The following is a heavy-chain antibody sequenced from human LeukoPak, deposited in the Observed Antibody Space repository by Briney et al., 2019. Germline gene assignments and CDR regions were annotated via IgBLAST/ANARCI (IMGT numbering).Heavy chain of an antibody. CDR1: GFTFSTYA. CDR2: ISGSGGST. CDR3: AKEGVYQLSFPSFDN. Sequence: GGSLRLSGEASGFTFSTYAMTWVRQAAGKGLEWVSAISGSGGSTYYADSVKGRFTIARDYSKNTLHLQMNSLRAEDTALYYFAKEGVYQLSFPSFDNWGQVTLVTVSS. D-gene: IGHD2-2*01. J-gene: IGHJ4*02. V-gene: IGHV3-23*01.